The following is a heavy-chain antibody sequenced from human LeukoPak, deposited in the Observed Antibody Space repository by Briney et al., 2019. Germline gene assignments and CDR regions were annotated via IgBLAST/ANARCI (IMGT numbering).Heavy chain of an antibody. V-gene: IGHV1-8*01. J-gene: IGHJ4*02. D-gene: IGHD3-3*01. CDR1: GYTFTSYD. CDR2: MNPNSGNT. CDR3: ARGTASFGVVIIYYFDY. Sequence: ASVKVSCKASGYTFTSYDINWVRQAPGQGLEWMGWMNPNSGNTGYAQKFQGRVTMTRNTSISTAYMELSSLRSEDTAVYYCARGTASFGVVIIYYFDYWGQGTLVTVSS.